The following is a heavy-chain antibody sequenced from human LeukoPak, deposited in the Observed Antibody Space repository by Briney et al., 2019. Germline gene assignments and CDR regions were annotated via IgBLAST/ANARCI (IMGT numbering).Heavy chain of an antibody. D-gene: IGHD3-3*01. Sequence: SETLSLTCTVSGGSISSYYWSWIRQPPGKGLEWIGYIYYSGSTNYNPSINSRVTISVDTSKNQFSLKLSSVTAADTAVYYCARDRYDFWSGYYSDYWGQGTLVTVSS. V-gene: IGHV4-59*01. J-gene: IGHJ4*02. CDR1: GGSISSYY. CDR3: ARDRYDFWSGYYSDY. CDR2: IYYSGST.